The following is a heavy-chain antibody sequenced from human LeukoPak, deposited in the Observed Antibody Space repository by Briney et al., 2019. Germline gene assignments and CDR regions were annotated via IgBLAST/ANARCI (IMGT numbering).Heavy chain of an antibody. CDR3: ARFYGGNAGTLPRATFDI. Sequence: SQTLSLTCAVSGGSISSGGYYWSWIRQHPGKGLEWVEYIYCRGNTYYNPSLRSRLSLSVDMSKNQFSLKLSSVTAADTAVYYCARFYGGNAGTLPRATFDIWGQGTMVTVSS. CDR2: IYCRGNT. J-gene: IGHJ3*02. D-gene: IGHD4-23*01. V-gene: IGHV4-31*11. CDR1: GGSISSGGYY.